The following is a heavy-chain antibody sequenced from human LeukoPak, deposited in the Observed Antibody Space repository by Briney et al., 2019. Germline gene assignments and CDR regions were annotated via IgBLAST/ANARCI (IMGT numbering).Heavy chain of an antibody. J-gene: IGHJ4*02. CDR1: GGSISSGSYY. CDR3: AREKIAVAGNEYFDY. CDR2: LYTSGST. Sequence: SETLSLTCTVSGGSISSGSYYWSWIRQPAGKGLEWIGRLYTSGSTYYNPSLKSRVTISVDTSKNQFSLKLSSVTAADTAVYYCAREKIAVAGNEYFDYWGQGTLVTVSS. D-gene: IGHD6-19*01. V-gene: IGHV4-61*02.